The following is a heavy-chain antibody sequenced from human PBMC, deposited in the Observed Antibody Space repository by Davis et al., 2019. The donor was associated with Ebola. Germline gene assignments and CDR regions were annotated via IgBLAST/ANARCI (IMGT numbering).Heavy chain of an antibody. V-gene: IGHV3-21*01. CDR1: GFTFSSYS. D-gene: IGHD1-1*01. CDR3: ARDKEGWNRDAYYYYGMDV. Sequence: PGGSLRLSCAASGFTFSSYSMNWVRQAPGKGLEWVSSISSSSSYIYYADSVKGRFTISRDNVKNSLYLQMNSLRAEDTAVYYCARDKEGWNRDAYYYYGMDVWGQGTTVTVSS. CDR2: ISSSSSYI. J-gene: IGHJ6*02.